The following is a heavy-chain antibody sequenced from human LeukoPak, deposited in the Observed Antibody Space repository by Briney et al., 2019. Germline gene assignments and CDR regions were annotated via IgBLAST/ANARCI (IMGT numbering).Heavy chain of an antibody. D-gene: IGHD3-10*01. CDR3: ASGTYGSGSYYFDY. Sequence: PSETLSLTCTVSGGSISSGGYYWSWIRQHPGKGLEWIGYIYYSGSTYYKPSLKSRVTISVDTSKNQFSLKLSSVTAADTAVYYCASGTYGSGSYYFDYWGQGTLVTVSS. V-gene: IGHV4-31*03. J-gene: IGHJ4*02. CDR2: IYYSGST. CDR1: GGSISSGGYY.